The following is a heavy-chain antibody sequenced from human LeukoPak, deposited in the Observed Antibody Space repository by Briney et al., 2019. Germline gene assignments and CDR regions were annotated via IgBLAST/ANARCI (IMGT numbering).Heavy chain of an antibody. CDR2: FDPEDGET. CDR3: ASSENWNDEGPYGMDV. D-gene: IGHD1-1*01. V-gene: IGHV1-24*01. Sequence: ASVKVSCKVSGYTLTELSMHWVRQAPGKGLEWMGGFDPEDGETIYAQKFQGRVTMTEDTSTDTAYMELSSLRSEDTAVYYCASSENWNDEGPYGMDVWGQGTTVTVSS. CDR1: GYTLTELS. J-gene: IGHJ6*02.